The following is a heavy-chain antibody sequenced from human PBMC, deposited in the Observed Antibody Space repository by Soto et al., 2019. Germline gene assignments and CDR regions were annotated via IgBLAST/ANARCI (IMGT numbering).Heavy chain of an antibody. Sequence: GGSLRLSCTASGFTFSSYGMHWVRQAPGKGLEWVAVISYDGSNKYYADSVKGRFTISRDNSKNTLYLQMNSLRAEDTAVYYCARSPYSVSYLAYFDYWGQGTLVTVSS. V-gene: IGHV3-30*03. CDR3: ARSPYSVSYLAYFDY. J-gene: IGHJ4*02. CDR2: ISYDGSNK. CDR1: GFTFSSYG. D-gene: IGHD1-26*01.